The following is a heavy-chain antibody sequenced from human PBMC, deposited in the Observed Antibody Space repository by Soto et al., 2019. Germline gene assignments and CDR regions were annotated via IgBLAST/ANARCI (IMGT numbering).Heavy chain of an antibody. CDR2: IYYSGST. CDR1: GGSISSYY. D-gene: IGHD3-3*01. V-gene: IGHV4-59*01. CDR3: ARLTIFGVVLY. Sequence: QVQLQESGPGLVKPSETLSLTCTVSGGSISSYYWSWIRQPPGKGLEWIGYIYYSGSTNYNPSLRSRVTISVDTSKNQFSLKLSSVTAADTAVYYCARLTIFGVVLYWGQGTLVTVSS. J-gene: IGHJ4*02.